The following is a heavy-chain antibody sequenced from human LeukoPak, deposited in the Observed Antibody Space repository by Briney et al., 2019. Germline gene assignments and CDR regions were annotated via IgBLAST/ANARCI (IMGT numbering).Heavy chain of an antibody. V-gene: IGHV1-46*01. CDR1: GYTFTDYY. Sequence: ASVKVSCKASGYTFTDYYIHWLRQAPGEGPEWMGMINLIAGLTHLAPKFQGRVTMTRDTSTSTVYMDLTSLRAEDTAVYYCARLTIDAPVTATALYCSSTSCYNDFWGQGTLVTVSS. J-gene: IGHJ4*02. CDR2: INLIAGLT. CDR3: ARLTIDAPVTATALYCSSTSCYNDF. D-gene: IGHD2-2*02.